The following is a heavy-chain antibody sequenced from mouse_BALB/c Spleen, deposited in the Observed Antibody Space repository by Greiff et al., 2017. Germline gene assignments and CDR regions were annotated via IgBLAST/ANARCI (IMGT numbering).Heavy chain of an antibody. Sequence: VQLKESGPELVKPGASVKMSCKASGYTFTSYVMHWVKQKPGQGLEWIGYINPYNDGTKYNEKFKGKATLTSDKSSSTAYMELSSLTSEDSAVYYCAREGNSYAMDYWGQGTSVTVSS. CDR1: GYTFTSYV. J-gene: IGHJ4*01. V-gene: IGHV1-14*01. CDR3: AREGNSYAMDY. CDR2: INPYNDGT. D-gene: IGHD2-1*01.